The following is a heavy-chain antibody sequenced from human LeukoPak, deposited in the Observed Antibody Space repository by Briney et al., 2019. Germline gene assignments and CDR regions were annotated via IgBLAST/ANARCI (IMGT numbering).Heavy chain of an antibody. V-gene: IGHV3-30-3*01. CDR1: GFTFSGYA. Sequence: GGSLRLSCAASGFTFSGYAMHWVRQAPGKGLEWVAVISYDGSNEYYADSVKGRFTISRDNSKNTLYLQMDSLSVEDTAVYYCARVGYYASGPFSYFDYWGQGTLVTVSS. J-gene: IGHJ4*02. CDR2: ISYDGSNE. CDR3: ARVGYYASGPFSYFDY. D-gene: IGHD3-10*01.